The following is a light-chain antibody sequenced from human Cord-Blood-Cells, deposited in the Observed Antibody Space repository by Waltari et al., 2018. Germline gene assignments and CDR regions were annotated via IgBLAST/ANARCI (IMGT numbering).Light chain of an antibody. J-gene: IGKJ4*01. Sequence: DIQMPQSPSSLSASLGDRATITCRASQSISSYLNWYQQKPWKAPKLLLYAASSLQSGVPSRFSGSGSWTDFTLTISSLQPEDFATYYCQQSYSTPPKLTFCGGTKVEIK. V-gene: IGKV1-39*01. CDR1: QSISSY. CDR2: AAS. CDR3: QQSYSTPPKLT.